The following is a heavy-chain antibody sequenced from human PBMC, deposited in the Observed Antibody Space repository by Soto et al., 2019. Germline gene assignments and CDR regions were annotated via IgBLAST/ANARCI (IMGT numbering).Heavy chain of an antibody. J-gene: IGHJ5*02. CDR1: GGSISSSSYY. D-gene: IGHD2-15*01. Sequence: QLQLQESGPGLVKPSETLSLTCTVSGGSISSSSYYWGWIRQPPGKGLEWIGSIYYSGSTYYNPSLKSRVTISVDTSKNQSSLKLSSVTAADTAVYYCASLRSYCSGGSCYLGWFDPWGQGTLVTVSS. CDR2: IYYSGST. CDR3: ASLRSYCSGGSCYLGWFDP. V-gene: IGHV4-39*01.